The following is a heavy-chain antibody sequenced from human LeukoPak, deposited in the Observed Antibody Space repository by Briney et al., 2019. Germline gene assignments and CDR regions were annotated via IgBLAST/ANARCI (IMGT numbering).Heavy chain of an antibody. D-gene: IGHD6-13*01. V-gene: IGHV3-30*01. CDR2: ISHDGSDN. J-gene: IGHJ4*02. Sequence: PGGSLRLSCATSGFIFSSFAMHWVRQAPGKGLEWVAVISHDGSDNYYADPVKGRFTISRDKSKNTLFLQMDSLRADDTAVYFCARGLYSSSWYGAYWGQGTLVTVSS. CDR3: ARGLYSSSWYGAY. CDR1: GFIFSSFA.